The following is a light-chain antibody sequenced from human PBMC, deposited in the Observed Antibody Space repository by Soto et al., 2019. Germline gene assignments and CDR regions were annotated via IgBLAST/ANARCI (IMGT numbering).Light chain of an antibody. CDR2: GAS. J-gene: IGKJ4*01. CDR1: QSVSSNY. V-gene: IGKV3-20*01. CDR3: QQYGSSPPLT. Sequence: EIVLTQSPGTLSLSPGERATLSCRASQSVSSNYLAWYQQKPGQAPRLLIYGASSRATGVPDRFSGSGSGTDFTLTISKLEPEDFALYYCQQYGSSPPLTFGGGTEVEIK.